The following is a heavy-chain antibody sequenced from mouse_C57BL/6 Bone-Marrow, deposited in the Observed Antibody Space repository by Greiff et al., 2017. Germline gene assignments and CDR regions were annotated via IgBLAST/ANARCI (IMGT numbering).Heavy chain of an antibody. CDR1: GYTFTSYW. J-gene: IGHJ1*03. CDR3: ARNDYDSYWYFDV. D-gene: IGHD2-4*01. V-gene: IGHV1-69*01. CDR2: IDPSDSYT. Sequence: VQLQQPGAELVMPGASVKLSCKASGYTFTSYWMHWVKQRPGQGLEWLGEIDPSDSYTNYNQKFKGKSTLTVDKSSSTAYMQLSSLTSEDSAVYYCARNDYDSYWYFDVWGTGTTVTVSS.